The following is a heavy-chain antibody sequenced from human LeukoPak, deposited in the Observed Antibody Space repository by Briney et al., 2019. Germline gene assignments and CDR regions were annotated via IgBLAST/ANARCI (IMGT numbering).Heavy chain of an antibody. CDR3: ARDRITDCSTTSCTIANWFDP. Sequence: AAGKVSCKASGYTFIDYYMHWVRQAPGQGLEWMGWINPNSGGRDYAQKFQGRVTLTRDTSIDTAYMELSRLTSDDTAVYYCARDRITDCSTTSCTIANWFDPWGQGTLVTVSS. V-gene: IGHV1-2*02. J-gene: IGHJ5*02. CDR1: GYTFIDYY. D-gene: IGHD2-2*01. CDR2: INPNSGGR.